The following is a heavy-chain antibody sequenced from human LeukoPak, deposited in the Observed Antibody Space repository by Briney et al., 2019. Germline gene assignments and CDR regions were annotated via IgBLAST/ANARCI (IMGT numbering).Heavy chain of an antibody. D-gene: IGHD3-16*01. CDR2: IHYIGET. CDR1: GGSISSGSYY. V-gene: IGHV4-61*03. Sequence: SQTLSLTCTVSGGSISSGSYYWSWIRQPPGKGLEWIGYIHYIGETNYNPSLESRVTISVDTSKNHVSLRMNSVTAADTAIYYCARGAGGPDYWGQGTLVTVSS. CDR3: ARGAGGPDY. J-gene: IGHJ4*02.